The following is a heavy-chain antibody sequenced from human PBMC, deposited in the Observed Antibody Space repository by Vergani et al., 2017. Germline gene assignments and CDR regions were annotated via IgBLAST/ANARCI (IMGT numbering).Heavy chain of an antibody. D-gene: IGHD3-16*02. J-gene: IGHJ6*03. CDR2: IYHSGSP. Sequence: QVQLQESGPGVVKPSQTLSLTCTVSGVSINDSDSYWTWIRQSPGKGLEWIGYIYHSGSPFYNPSLKSRFTISIDTSRNRFSLRLPSVTAEDTAVYYCAGETVGTSWDGYRFHYMDVWGKGTTVTVSS. CDR3: AGETVGTSWDGYRFHYMDV. V-gene: IGHV4-30-4*08. CDR1: GVSINDSDSY.